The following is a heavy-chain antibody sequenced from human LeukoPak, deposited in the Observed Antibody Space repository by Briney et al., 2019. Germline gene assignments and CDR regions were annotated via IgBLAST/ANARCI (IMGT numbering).Heavy chain of an antibody. CDR3: ARVSEVGYYGSGSYFGF. V-gene: IGHV3-33*01. D-gene: IGHD3-10*01. CDR2: ICYDGSNK. CDR1: GFTFSSYG. Sequence: GGSLRLSCAASGFTFSSYGMHWVRQAPGKGLEWVAVICYDGSNKYYADSVKGRFTISRDNSKNTLYLQMNSLRAEDTAVYYCARVSEVGYYGSGSYFGFWGQGTLVTVSS. J-gene: IGHJ4*02.